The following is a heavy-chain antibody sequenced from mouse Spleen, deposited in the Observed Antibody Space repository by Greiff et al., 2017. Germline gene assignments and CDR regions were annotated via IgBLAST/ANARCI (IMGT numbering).Heavy chain of an antibody. V-gene: IGHV2-2*01. CDR1: GFSFTSYG. D-gene: IGHD2-4*01. CDR3: ASPMITTEAMGY. Sequence: VMLVESGPGLVQPSQSLSISCTVSGFSFTSYGVHWVRQSPGKGLEWLGVIWSGGSTAYHAACISRLSISKDKSKNQVFFKMNSLQADDTAIYYCASPMITTEAMGYWGQGTSVTGSS. J-gene: IGHJ4*01. CDR2: IWSGGST.